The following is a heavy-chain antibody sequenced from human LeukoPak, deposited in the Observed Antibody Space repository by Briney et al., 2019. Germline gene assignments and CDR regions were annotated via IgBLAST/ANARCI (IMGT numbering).Heavy chain of an antibody. CDR2: ISSSSSYI. CDR3: AKARGDQYYYGSGSYSNDY. V-gene: IGHV3-21*01. J-gene: IGHJ4*02. Sequence: GGSLRLSCAASGFTFSSYSMNWVRQAPGKGLEWVSSISSSSSYIYYADSVKGRFTISRDSAKNSLYLQMNSLRAEDTAVYYCAKARGDQYYYGSGSYSNDYWGQGTLVTVSS. CDR1: GFTFSSYS. D-gene: IGHD3-10*01.